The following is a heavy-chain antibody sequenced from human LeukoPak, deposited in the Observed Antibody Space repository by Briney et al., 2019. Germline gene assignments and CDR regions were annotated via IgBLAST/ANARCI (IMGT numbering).Heavy chain of an antibody. V-gene: IGHV4-59*08. J-gene: IGHJ5*02. CDR2: IYYSGST. Sequence: PSETLSLTCTVSGGSISSYYWSWIRQPPGKGLEWIGYIYYSGSTNYNPSLKSRVTISVDTSKNQFSLKLSSVTAADTAVYYCARRVVRGPYNWFDPWGQGTLVTVSS. CDR3: ARRVVRGPYNWFDP. D-gene: IGHD3-10*01. CDR1: GGSISSYY.